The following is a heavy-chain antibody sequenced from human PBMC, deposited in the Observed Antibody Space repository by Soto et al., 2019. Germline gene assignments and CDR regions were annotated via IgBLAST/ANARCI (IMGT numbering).Heavy chain of an antibody. CDR3: ARDRVQIVVGLDV. CDR1: GFTFSNNG. CDR2: IWYDGINK. Sequence: QVQLVESGGGVVQPGRSLRLSCAASGFTFSNNGMHWVRQAPGKGLEWVAVIWYDGINKYYADSVKGRFIISRVNAKNTLYLHMNCLRAEDTAVYYCARDRVQIVVGLDVWGQGTTVTVSS. V-gene: IGHV3-33*01. D-gene: IGHD2-15*01. J-gene: IGHJ6*02.